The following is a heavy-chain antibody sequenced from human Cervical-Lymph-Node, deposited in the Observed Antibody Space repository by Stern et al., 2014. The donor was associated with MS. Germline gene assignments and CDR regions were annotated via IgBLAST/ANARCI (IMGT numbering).Heavy chain of an antibody. Sequence: VQLEESGPEVKKTGASVKLSCNAPGYNFTSSSMQWVRQAPGKGLEWMGIINPSGDSTTYAPKFQGRVTMTRDTSSSTVYMELSSLGSEDTAVYYCARGQRYFDYWGQGTLVTVSS. V-gene: IGHV1-46*01. CDR1: GYNFTSSS. CDR3: ARGQRYFDY. J-gene: IGHJ4*02. CDR2: INPSGDST.